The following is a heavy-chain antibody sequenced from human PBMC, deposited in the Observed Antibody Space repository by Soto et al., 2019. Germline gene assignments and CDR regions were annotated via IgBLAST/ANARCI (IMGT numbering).Heavy chain of an antibody. CDR2: ITGSGANT. CDR1: GFTFNYYA. D-gene: IGHD3-3*01. V-gene: IGHV3-23*01. J-gene: IGHJ4*02. Sequence: EVQLLESGGALVQPGGSLRLSCAPSGFTFNYYAMNWVRQAPEKGLEWDAAITGSGANTYHADAVKGRFTISRDNSKNTLYLQMNSLRAEDTAVYYCEKVGFSEDSWGQGTLVTVSS. CDR3: EKVGFSEDS.